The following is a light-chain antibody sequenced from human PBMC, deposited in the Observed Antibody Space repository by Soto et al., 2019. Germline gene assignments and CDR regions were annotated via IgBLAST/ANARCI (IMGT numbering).Light chain of an antibody. Sequence: EIVMTQSPATLSVSPGERVTLSCRASQSVSINLAWYQQKPGQAPRLLIYGTSTRATGIPARFSGSGSGTEFTLIISSLQSEDFAIYYCQQYNNWTPWTFGQGTKVEIK. J-gene: IGKJ1*01. CDR2: GTS. CDR3: QQYNNWTPWT. V-gene: IGKV3-15*01. CDR1: QSVSIN.